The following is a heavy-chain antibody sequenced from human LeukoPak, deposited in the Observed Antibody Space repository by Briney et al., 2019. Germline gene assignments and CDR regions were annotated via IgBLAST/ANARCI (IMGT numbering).Heavy chain of an antibody. D-gene: IGHD2-15*01. V-gene: IGHV4-59*01. CDR1: GGSISSYY. Sequence: SETLSLTCTVSGGSISSYYWSWIRQPPGKGLEWIGYICYSGSTNYNPSLKSRVTISVDTSKNQFSLKLSSVTAADTAVYYCAREYCSGGSCYFDYWGQGTLVTVSS. J-gene: IGHJ4*02. CDR3: AREYCSGGSCYFDY. CDR2: ICYSGST.